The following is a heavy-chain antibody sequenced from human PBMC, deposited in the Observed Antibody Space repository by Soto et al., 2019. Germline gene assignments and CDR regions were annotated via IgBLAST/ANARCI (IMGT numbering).Heavy chain of an antibody. D-gene: IGHD2-21*02. CDR2: IFSSGSP. V-gene: IGHV4-59*01. CDR3: ARVAGISCYFHMDV. Sequence: QVHLQESGPGLVRPSETLSLTCTVSGVSLKTYYWSWIRLPPGGGLEWVGYIFSSGSPNYHPSLRGRVTMSVETSNNHLSLKMIAGTAADTAVYYFARVAGISCYFHMDVWGKGTTVTVSS. CDR1: GVSLKTYY. J-gene: IGHJ6*03.